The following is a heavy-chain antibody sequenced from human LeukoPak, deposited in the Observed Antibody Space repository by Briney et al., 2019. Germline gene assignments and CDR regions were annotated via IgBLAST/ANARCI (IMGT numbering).Heavy chain of an antibody. J-gene: IGHJ4*02. D-gene: IGHD3-16*02. CDR2: IYYSGST. V-gene: IGHV4-39*07. Sequence: SETLSLTCAVSGGSISSSSYYWGWIRQPPGKGLEWIGSIYYSGSTYYNPSLKSRVTISVDTSKNQFSLKLSSVTAADTAVYYCARGRDMITFGGVIVDWGQGTLVTVSS. CDR1: GGSISSSSYY. CDR3: ARGRDMITFGGVIVD.